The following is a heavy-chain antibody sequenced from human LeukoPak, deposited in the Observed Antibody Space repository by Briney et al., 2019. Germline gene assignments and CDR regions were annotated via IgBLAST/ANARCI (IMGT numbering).Heavy chain of an antibody. V-gene: IGHV4-4*07. CDR2: IYTSGST. D-gene: IGHD2-15*01. J-gene: IGHJ6*03. Sequence: SETLSLTCTVSGGSISSYYWSWIRQPAGKGLEWIGRIYTSGSTNYNPSLKSRVTMSVDTPKNQFSLKLSSVTAADTAVYYCARDRRVVVALYYYYYYMDVWGKGTTVTVSS. CDR1: GGSISSYY. CDR3: ARDRRVVVALYYYYYYMDV.